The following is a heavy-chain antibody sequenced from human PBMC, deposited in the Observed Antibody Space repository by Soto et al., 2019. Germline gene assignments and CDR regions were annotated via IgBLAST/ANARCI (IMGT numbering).Heavy chain of an antibody. Sequence: QVHLVQSGAEVRKPGASVKVSCKASGYTFSSYAMHWVRQAPGQRLEWMGWINAGYGNTKSSQKFQDRVTISRDTSASTAYMELTILGSEDTAVYYCARDTGDGTFDFWGQGTLVTVSS. D-gene: IGHD7-27*01. CDR3: ARDTGDGTFDF. CDR2: INAGYGNT. CDR1: GYTFSSYA. V-gene: IGHV1-3*01. J-gene: IGHJ4*02.